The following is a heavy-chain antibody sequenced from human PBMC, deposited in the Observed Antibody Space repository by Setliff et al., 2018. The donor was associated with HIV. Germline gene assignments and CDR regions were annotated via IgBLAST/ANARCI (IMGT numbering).Heavy chain of an antibody. D-gene: IGHD7-27*01. CDR2: IRSKAHGGTT. Sequence: GGSLRLSCITSGFTFGEYVMSWFRQAPGKGLEWVGFIRSKAHGGTTEYAASVEVRFIISRDDSKSIAYLQMNSLKTEDTAVYYCTRSNWGSTPDFDYWGQGTMVTVSS. V-gene: IGHV3-49*03. CDR3: TRSNWGSTPDFDY. J-gene: IGHJ4*02. CDR1: GFTFGEYV.